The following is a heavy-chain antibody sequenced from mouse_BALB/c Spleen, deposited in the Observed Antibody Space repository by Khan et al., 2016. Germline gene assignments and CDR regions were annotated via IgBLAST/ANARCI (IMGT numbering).Heavy chain of an antibody. D-gene: IGHD2-14*01. V-gene: IGHV9-3-1*01. Sequence: QIQLVQSGPELKKPGETVQISCKASGFTFTNYGMNWVKQAPGKDLKWMGWINTYTGEPTFADDFKGRLAFSLETSASTADLQINSLKNEDTATYFCARVGYNGTMDCWGQGTSVTVSS. J-gene: IGHJ4*01. CDR1: GFTFTNYG. CDR3: ARVGYNGTMDC. CDR2: INTYTGEP.